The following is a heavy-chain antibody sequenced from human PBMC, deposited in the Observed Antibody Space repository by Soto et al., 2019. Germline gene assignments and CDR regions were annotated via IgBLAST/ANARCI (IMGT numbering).Heavy chain of an antibody. Sequence: GGSLRLSCAASGFTFSSYAMSWVRQAPGKGLEWVSAISGSGGSTYYADSVKGRFTISRDNSKNTLYLQMNSLRAEDTAVYYCAKVGAYCGGDCYSKGREGNWFDPWGQGTLVTVSS. J-gene: IGHJ5*02. CDR1: GFTFSSYA. D-gene: IGHD2-21*02. CDR3: AKVGAYCGGDCYSKGREGNWFDP. CDR2: ISGSGGST. V-gene: IGHV3-23*01.